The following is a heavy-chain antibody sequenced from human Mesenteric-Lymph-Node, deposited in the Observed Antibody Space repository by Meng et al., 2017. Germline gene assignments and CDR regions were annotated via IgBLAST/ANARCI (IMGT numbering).Heavy chain of an antibody. J-gene: IGHJ5*02. V-gene: IGHV3-15*01. CDR2: ITPETHGGTT. Sequence: QLVGLGGGFAQPGGSFRLSCAAYGFSSHTAWMHWVRQAPGKGLEWMGRITPETHGGTTDYATPVEGRFTISRSDSKNMLYLQMNSLKIEDTAVYYCSTLYRLDPWGQGPLVTVSS. CDR1: GFSSHTAW. D-gene: IGHD3-16*01. CDR3: STLYRLDP.